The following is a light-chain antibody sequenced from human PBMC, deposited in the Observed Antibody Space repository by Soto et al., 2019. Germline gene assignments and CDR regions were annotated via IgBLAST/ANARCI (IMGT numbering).Light chain of an antibody. V-gene: IGKV3-20*01. CDR1: QSIGSTY. CDR2: GAS. Sequence: EIVLTQSPGTLSLSPGERATLSYRASQSIGSTYLAWYQQTPGQAPRLLIYGASNRATGIPDRFSGSGSGTDFTLTISRLEPEDFAVYYCQQYGSSPRTFGQGTKVEIK. J-gene: IGKJ1*01. CDR3: QQYGSSPRT.